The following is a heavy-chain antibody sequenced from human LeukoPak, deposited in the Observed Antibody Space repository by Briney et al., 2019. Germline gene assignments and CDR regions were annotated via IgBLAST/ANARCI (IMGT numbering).Heavy chain of an antibody. Sequence: SVKVSCKASGGTFSSYAISWVRQAPGQGLEWMGGIIPIFGTANYAQKFQGRVTITADESTSTAYMELSSLRSEDTAVYYCARGRNYDFWSGHRGGMDVWGQGTTVTVSS. D-gene: IGHD3-3*01. CDR3: ARGRNYDFWSGHRGGMDV. CDR2: IIPIFGTA. V-gene: IGHV1-69*01. CDR1: GGTFSSYA. J-gene: IGHJ6*02.